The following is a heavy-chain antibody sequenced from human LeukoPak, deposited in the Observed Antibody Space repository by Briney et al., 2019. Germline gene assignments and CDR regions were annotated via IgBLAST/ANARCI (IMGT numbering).Heavy chain of an antibody. V-gene: IGHV4-30-4*01. Sequence: SETLSLTCTVSGGSISSGDYYWSWIRQPPGKGLEWIGYIYYSGSTYYNPSLKSRVTISVDTSKNQFSLKPSSVTAADTAVYYCARDIGRITMVRGVIITPVLGQGTMVTVSS. CDR1: GGSISSGDYY. D-gene: IGHD3-10*01. CDR2: IYYSGST. CDR3: ARDIGRITMVRGVIITPV. J-gene: IGHJ3*01.